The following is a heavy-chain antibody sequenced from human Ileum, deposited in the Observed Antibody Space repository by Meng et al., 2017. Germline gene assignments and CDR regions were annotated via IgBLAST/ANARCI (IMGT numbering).Heavy chain of an antibody. Sequence: QVQLQESGPGLVKVSQTLSLPCTVSGGSIGSAASYWTWIRQHPAKGMDWIGYSHYTGSTSYNPSLESRTSTSIDTSNNQFSLKVTSVTAADTAVYYCARGVSAAGLFDNWGPGTLVTVSS. CDR2: SHYTGST. CDR1: GGSIGSAASY. D-gene: IGHD2-2*01. V-gene: IGHV4-31*03. CDR3: ARGVSAAGLFDN. J-gene: IGHJ4*02.